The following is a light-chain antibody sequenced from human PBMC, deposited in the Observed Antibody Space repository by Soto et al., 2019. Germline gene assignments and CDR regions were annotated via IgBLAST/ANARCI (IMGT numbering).Light chain of an antibody. J-gene: IGLJ1*01. CDR1: SSDVGRYNY. V-gene: IGLV2-8*01. CDR2: EVN. CDR3: SSYAGTTLV. Sequence: QSALTQPPSASGSPGQSVTISCTGTSSDVGRYNYVSWYQQHPGKAPKLMISEVNKRASGVPDRFSGSKSGSTASLTVSGLQAEDEADYYCSSYAGTTLVFGTGTKVNVL.